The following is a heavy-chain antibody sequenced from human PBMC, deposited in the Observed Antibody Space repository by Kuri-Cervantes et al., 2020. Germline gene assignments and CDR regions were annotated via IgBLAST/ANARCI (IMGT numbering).Heavy chain of an antibody. Sequence: GGSLRLSCAASGFTFSSYAMHWVRQAPGKGLEWVAVISYDGSNKYYADSVKGRFTISRDNSKNTLYLQMNSLRAEDTAVYYCAKALRSGGSFPAKSAVDYWGQGTLVPSPQ. D-gene: IGHD2-15*01. CDR3: AKALRSGGSFPAKSAVDY. V-gene: IGHV3-30-3*01. CDR1: GFTFSSYA. CDR2: ISYDGSNK. J-gene: IGHJ4*02.